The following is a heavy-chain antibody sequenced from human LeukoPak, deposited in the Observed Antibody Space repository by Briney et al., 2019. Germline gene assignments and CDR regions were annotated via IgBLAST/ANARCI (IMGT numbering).Heavy chain of an antibody. V-gene: IGHV5-51*01. CDR2: IYPGDSDT. CDR1: GYSFTSYW. CDR3: ARRLGYYDSSAPGAFDI. J-gene: IGHJ3*02. Sequence: GEPLKISCKGSGYSFTSYWIGWVRQMPGKGLEWMGIIYPGDSDTRYSPSFQGQVTISADKSISTAYLQWSSLKASDTAMYYCARRLGYYDSSAPGAFDIWGQGTMVTVSS. D-gene: IGHD3-22*01.